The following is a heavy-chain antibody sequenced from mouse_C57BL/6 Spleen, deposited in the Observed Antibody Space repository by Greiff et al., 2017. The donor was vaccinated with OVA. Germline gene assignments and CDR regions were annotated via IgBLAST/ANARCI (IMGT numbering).Heavy chain of an antibody. CDR1: GYTFTDYY. CDR3: ARGVTTVVPYWYFDV. CDR2: INPYNGGT. J-gene: IGHJ1*03. D-gene: IGHD1-1*01. Sequence: EVQLQESGPVLVKPGASVKMSCKASGYTFTDYYMNWVKQSHGKSLEWIGVINPYNGGTSYNQKFKGKATLTVDKSSSTAYMELNSLTSEDSAVYYCARGVTTVVPYWYFDVWGTGTTVTVSS. V-gene: IGHV1-19*01.